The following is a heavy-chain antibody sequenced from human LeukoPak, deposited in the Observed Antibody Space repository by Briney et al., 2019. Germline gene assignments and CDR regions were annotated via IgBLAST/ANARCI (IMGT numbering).Heavy chain of an antibody. CDR1: GGSISSGDYY. CDR2: IYYSGST. J-gene: IGHJ4*02. CDR3: AMTRWSLDY. V-gene: IGHV4-30-4*01. Sequence: SETLSLTCTVSGGSISSGDYYWSWIRQPPGKGLEWIGYIYYSGSTYYNPSLKSRVTISVDTSKSQFSLRLSSVTAADTAVYYCAMTRWSLDYWGQGTLVTVSS. D-gene: IGHD6-13*01.